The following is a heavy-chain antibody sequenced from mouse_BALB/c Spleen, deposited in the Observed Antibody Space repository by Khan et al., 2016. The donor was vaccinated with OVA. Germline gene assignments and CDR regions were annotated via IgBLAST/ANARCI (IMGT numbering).Heavy chain of an antibody. CDR1: GYTFTNYG. J-gene: IGHJ4*01. CDR3: ARSRWYLPPMDY. D-gene: IGHD1-1*02. V-gene: IGHV9-3*02. Sequence: QIQFVQSGPELKKPGETVKISCKASGYTFTNYGMNWVKQSPGKGLKWMGWINTNTGEPTYAEEFKGRFAFSLETSASTAYLQINNIKNEDTATYFCARSRWYLPPMDYGGQGTSVTVSS. CDR2: INTNTGEP.